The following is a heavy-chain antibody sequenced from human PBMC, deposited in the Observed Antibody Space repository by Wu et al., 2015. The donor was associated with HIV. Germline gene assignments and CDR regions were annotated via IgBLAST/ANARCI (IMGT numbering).Heavy chain of an antibody. D-gene: IGHD3-10*01. CDR3: ARDQDYYGFGDSTLYYYYGMDV. V-gene: IGHV1-18*01. Sequence: QVQLVQSGAEVKKPGASVKVSCKASGYTFTSYDINWVRQATGQGLEWMGWISAYNGNTNYAQKLQGRVTMTTDTSTSTAYMELRSLRSDDTAVYYCARDQDYYGFGDSTLYYYYGMDVVGPRDPRSTVSS. CDR2: ISAYNGNT. J-gene: IGHJ6*02. CDR1: GYTFTSYD.